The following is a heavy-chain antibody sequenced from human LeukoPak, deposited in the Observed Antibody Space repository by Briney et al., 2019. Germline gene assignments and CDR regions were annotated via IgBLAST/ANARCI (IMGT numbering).Heavy chain of an antibody. CDR1: GGSISSSSYY. V-gene: IGHV4-39*07. CDR2: INHSGST. CDR3: ARGPGVFWFWSGSSGNWFDP. J-gene: IGHJ5*02. D-gene: IGHD3-3*01. Sequence: SETLSLTCTVSGGSISSSSYYWGWIRQPPGKGLEWIGEINHSGSTNYNPSLKSRVTISVDTSKNQFSLKLSSVTAADTAVYYCARGPGVFWFWSGSSGNWFDPWGQGTLVTVSS.